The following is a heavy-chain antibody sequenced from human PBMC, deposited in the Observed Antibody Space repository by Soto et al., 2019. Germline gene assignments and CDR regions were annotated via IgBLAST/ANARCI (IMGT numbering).Heavy chain of an antibody. V-gene: IGHV1-2*02. CDR3: ARPPRYITYWYYLDS. D-gene: IGHD2-8*02. CDR2: ISPKSGAI. Sequence: GSSVKVSCKASGYTLIDSYTHWVRQAPGQGLEWMGRISPKSGAINYAQKFQGRVTLTWDTSLNTAYMELSSLRSDDTALYYCARPPRYITYWYYLDSWG. CDR1: GYTLIDSY. J-gene: IGHJ4*01.